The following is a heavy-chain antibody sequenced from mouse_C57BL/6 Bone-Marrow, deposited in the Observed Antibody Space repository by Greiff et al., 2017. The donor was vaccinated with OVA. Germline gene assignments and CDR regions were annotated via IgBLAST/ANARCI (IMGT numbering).Heavy chain of an antibody. CDR1: GYTFTSYW. D-gene: IGHD1-1*01. CDR3: ARGKYYGSLYYFDY. V-gene: IGHV1-55*01. CDR2: IYPGSGST. Sequence: QVQLKQPGAELVKPGASVKMSCKASGYTFTSYWITWVKQRPGQGLEWIGDIYPGSGSTNYNEKFKSKATLTVDTSSSTAYMQLSSLTSEDSAVYYCARGKYYGSLYYFDYWGQGTTLTVSS. J-gene: IGHJ2*01.